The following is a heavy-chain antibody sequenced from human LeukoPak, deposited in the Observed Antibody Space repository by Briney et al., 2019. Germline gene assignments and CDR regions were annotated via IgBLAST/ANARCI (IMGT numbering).Heavy chain of an antibody. CDR1: GFTASSNY. Sequence: GGSLRLSCAASGFTASSNYMSWVRQAPGKGLEWVSVIYSGGSTYYADSVKGRFTISRDNSKNTQYLQMNSLRAEDTAVYYCARDDLPRGPDIVGAPTGMDVWGRGTTVTVSS. J-gene: IGHJ6*02. CDR2: IYSGGST. CDR3: ARDDLPRGPDIVGAPTGMDV. D-gene: IGHD1-26*01. V-gene: IGHV3-66*01.